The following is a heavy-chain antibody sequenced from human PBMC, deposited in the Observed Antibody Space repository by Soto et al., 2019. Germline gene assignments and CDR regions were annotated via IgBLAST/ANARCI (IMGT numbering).Heavy chain of an antibody. CDR2: INPNSGGT. V-gene: IGHV1-2*04. Sequence: GASVKVPCKASGYTFTGYYMHWVRQAPGQGLEWMGWINPNSGGTNYAQKFQGWVTMTRDTSISTAYMELSRLRSDDTAVYYCARVVQSGGDSYYYGMDVWRQGTTVTVSS. CDR1: GYTFTGYY. J-gene: IGHJ6*02. CDR3: ARVVQSGGDSYYYGMDV. D-gene: IGHD3-10*01.